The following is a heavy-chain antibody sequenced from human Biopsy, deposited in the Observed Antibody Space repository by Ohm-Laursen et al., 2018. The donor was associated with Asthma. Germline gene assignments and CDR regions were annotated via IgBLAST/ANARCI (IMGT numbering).Heavy chain of an antibody. Sequence: SLRLSCAASGFMFRSFGMHWVRQAPGKGLEWVAVISYDGNHKFYEDSVKGRFIISRDNSMNTLYLHMNSLRVEDTAVYYCARGLDYSGRSGFDNWGLGTLVYVSS. CDR2: ISYDGNHK. V-gene: IGHV3-30*03. D-gene: IGHD3-10*01. J-gene: IGHJ4*01. CDR1: GFMFRSFG. CDR3: ARGLDYSGRSGFDN.